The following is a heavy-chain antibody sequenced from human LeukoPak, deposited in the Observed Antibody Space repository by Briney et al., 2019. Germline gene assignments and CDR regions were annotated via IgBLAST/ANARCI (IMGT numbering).Heavy chain of an antibody. CDR1: GFTFSSYA. J-gene: IGHJ4*02. D-gene: IGHD3-22*01. CDR3: AREFRAYYYDTSGYSLNY. V-gene: IGHV3-23*01. CDR2: ISGSGGST. Sequence: GGSLRLSCAASGFTFSSYAMSWVRQAPGKGLEWVSAISGSGGSTYYADSVKGRFTISRDNSKNTLYLQMNSLRAEDTAIYYCAREFRAYYYDTSGYSLNYWGQGTLVTVSS.